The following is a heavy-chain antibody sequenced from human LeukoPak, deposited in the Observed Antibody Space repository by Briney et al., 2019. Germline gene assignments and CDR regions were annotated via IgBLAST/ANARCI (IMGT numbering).Heavy chain of an antibody. Sequence: SETLSLTCAVYGGSFSGYYWSWIRQPPGKGLEWIEEINHSGSTNYNPSLKSRVTISVDTSKNQFSLKLSSVTAADTAVYYCARGEVVDYWGQGTLVTASS. CDR1: GGSFSGYY. D-gene: IGHD2-15*01. V-gene: IGHV4-34*01. CDR3: ARGEVVDY. CDR2: INHSGST. J-gene: IGHJ4*02.